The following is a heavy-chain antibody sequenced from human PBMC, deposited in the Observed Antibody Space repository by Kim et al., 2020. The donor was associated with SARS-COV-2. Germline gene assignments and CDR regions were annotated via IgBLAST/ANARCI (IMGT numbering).Heavy chain of an antibody. CDR2: ISHNGAI. D-gene: IGHD5-12*01. Sequence: GGSLRLSCAASGFTFSDYNMGWIRQAPGKGLECVSYISHNGAIYYSDSFVSGLSITRKDTSSKLYLQMNNILGEDATVIYYGVTAVVDTIDSFYWDF. CDR3: GVTAVVDTIDSFYWDF. V-gene: IGHV3-11*01. J-gene: IGHJ2*01. CDR1: GFTFSDYN.